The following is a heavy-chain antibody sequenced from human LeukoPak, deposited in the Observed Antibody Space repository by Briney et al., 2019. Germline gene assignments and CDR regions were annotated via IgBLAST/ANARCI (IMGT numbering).Heavy chain of an antibody. D-gene: IGHD3-9*01. J-gene: IGHJ4*02. CDR3: ARVYDILPSYFDY. CDR1: GGSFSGYY. Sequence: SETLSLTCAVYGGSFSGYYWSWIRQPPGKGLEWIGEINHSGSTNYNSSLKSRVTISVDTSKNQFSLKLSSVTAADTAVYYCARVYDILPSYFDYWGQGTLVTVSS. CDR2: INHSGST. V-gene: IGHV4-34*01.